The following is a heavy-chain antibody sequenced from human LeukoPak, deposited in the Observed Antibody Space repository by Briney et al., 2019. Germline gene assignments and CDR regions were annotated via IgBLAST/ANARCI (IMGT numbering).Heavy chain of an antibody. CDR2: TCYRSKWYN. D-gene: IGHD1-26*01. CDR3: AREIVGATFWFDP. Sequence: SQTLSLTCAISGDNVSSNDAAWNWIRQSPSRGLEWLGRTCYRSKWYNDYAVSVKSRISINPDTSKNQFSLHLNSVTPEDTAIYYCAREIVGATFWFDPWGQGTLATVSS. CDR1: GDNVSSNDAA. V-gene: IGHV6-1*01. J-gene: IGHJ5*02.